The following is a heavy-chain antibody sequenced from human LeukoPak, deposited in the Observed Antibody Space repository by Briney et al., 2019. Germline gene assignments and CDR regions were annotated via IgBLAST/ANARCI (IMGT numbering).Heavy chain of an antibody. CDR1: GYSFSTYW. Sequence: GESLKISCKGSGYSFSTYWIGWVRQMPGKGREWMGVIYPSNSDTRYSPSFQGQVTISVDKSISTAYLQWSSLKASDTAMYYCGRRGDTSLQHGPGFDTWGQGTMVTLP. CDR3: GRRGDTSLQHGPGFDT. D-gene: IGHD1-26*01. V-gene: IGHV5-51*01. CDR2: IYPSNSDT. J-gene: IGHJ3*02.